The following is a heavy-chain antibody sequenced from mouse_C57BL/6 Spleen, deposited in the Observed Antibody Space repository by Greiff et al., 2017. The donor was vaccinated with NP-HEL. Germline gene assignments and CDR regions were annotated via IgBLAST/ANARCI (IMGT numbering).Heavy chain of an antibody. Sequence: VQLQQSGTVLARPGASVKMSCKTSGYTFTSYWMHWVKQRPGQGLEWIGAIYPGNSDTSYNQKFKGKAKLTAGTSASTAYMELSSLTNEDSAVYYCTRRDDYDSWFAYWGQGTLVTVSA. V-gene: IGHV1-5*01. D-gene: IGHD2-4*01. J-gene: IGHJ3*01. CDR3: TRRDDYDSWFAY. CDR2: IYPGNSDT. CDR1: GYTFTSYW.